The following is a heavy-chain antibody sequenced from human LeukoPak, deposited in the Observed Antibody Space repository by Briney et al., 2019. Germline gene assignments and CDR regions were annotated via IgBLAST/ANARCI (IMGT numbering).Heavy chain of an antibody. V-gene: IGHV4-34*01. Sequence: PSETLSLTCAVYGGSFSGYYWSWVRQPPGKGLEWIGEINHSGSTNYNPSLKSRVTISVDTSKNRFSLKLSSVTAADTAVYYCARVLAAAGRGGFDYWGQGTLVTVSS. J-gene: IGHJ4*02. CDR3: ARVLAAAGRGGFDY. CDR2: INHSGST. CDR1: GGSFSGYY. D-gene: IGHD6-13*01.